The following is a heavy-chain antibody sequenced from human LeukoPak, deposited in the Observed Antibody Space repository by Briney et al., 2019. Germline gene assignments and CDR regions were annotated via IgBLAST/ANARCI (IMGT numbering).Heavy chain of an antibody. D-gene: IGHD3-9*01. CDR3: AKDRYFGNGMDV. CDR2: ISWNSGSI. V-gene: IGHV3-9*01. CDR1: GFTFDDYA. Sequence: QAGGSLRLSCAASGFTFDDYAMHWVRQAPGKGLVWVSGISWNSGSIGYADSVKGRFTISRDNAKNSLYLQMNSLRAEDTALYYCAKDRYFGNGMDVWRQGTTVTVSS. J-gene: IGHJ6*02.